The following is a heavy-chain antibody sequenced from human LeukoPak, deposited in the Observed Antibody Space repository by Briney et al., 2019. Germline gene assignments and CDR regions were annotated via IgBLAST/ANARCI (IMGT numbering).Heavy chain of an antibody. CDR3: ARGHPLGYCSGGSCYGIDY. J-gene: IGHJ4*02. Sequence: GASVKVSCKAPGYTFTSYYMHWVRQAPGQGLEWMGIINPSGGSTSYAQKFQGRVTMTRDTSTSTVYMELSSLRSEDTAVYYCARGHPLGYCSGGSCYGIDYWGQGTLVTVSS. V-gene: IGHV1-46*01. CDR1: GYTFTSYY. D-gene: IGHD2-15*01. CDR2: INPSGGST.